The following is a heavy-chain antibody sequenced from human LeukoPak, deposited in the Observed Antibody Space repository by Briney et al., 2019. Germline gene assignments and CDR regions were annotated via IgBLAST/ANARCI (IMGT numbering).Heavy chain of an antibody. CDR2: IYYSGST. D-gene: IGHD2-15*01. Sequence: PSETLSLTCTVSGGSISSSSYYWGWIRQPPGKGLEWIGSIYYSGSTYYNPSLKSRVTMSVDTSKNQFSLNLISVTAADTAVYYCARALNPLPGTYYFDYWGQGTLVTVSS. V-gene: IGHV4-39*07. J-gene: IGHJ4*02. CDR1: GGSISSSSYY. CDR3: ARALNPLPGTYYFDY.